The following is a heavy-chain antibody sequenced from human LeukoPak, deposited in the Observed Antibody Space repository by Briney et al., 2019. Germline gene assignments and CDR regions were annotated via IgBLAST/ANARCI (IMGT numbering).Heavy chain of an antibody. CDR1: GFTFDDYA. CDR3: AKDSSGYCGNTHCYGAFDF. CDR2: LSWNSGSI. D-gene: IGHD2-2*03. V-gene: IGHV3-9*01. J-gene: IGHJ3*01. Sequence: PGGSLRLSCAASGFTFDDYAMHWVRQAPGKGLEWVSGLSWNSGSIGYADSVRGRFTISRDNAKNSLYLHMNGLRAEDTALYYCAKDSSGYCGNTHCYGAFDFWGQGTMVTVSS.